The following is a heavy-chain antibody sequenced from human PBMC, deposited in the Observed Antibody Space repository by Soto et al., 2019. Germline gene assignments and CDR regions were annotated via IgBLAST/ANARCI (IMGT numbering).Heavy chain of an antibody. D-gene: IGHD3-22*01. CDR2: IWYDGSNK. CDR3: ARVGYYDSSGYDY. CDR1: GFTFSSYG. Sequence: QVQLVESGGGVVQPGRSLRLSCAASGFTFSSYGMHWVRQAPGKGLEWVAVIWYDGSNKYYADSVKGRFTISRDNSKNTLYLQMNSLRAEDTAVYYCARVGYYDSSGYDYWGQGTLVTVSS. J-gene: IGHJ4*02. V-gene: IGHV3-33*01.